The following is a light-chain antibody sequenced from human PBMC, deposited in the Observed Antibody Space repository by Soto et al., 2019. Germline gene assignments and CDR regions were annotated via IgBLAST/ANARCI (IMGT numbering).Light chain of an antibody. CDR3: QSYDISLSVSVI. V-gene: IGLV1-40*01. CDR1: SSNIGAGYD. CDR2: GNS. Sequence: QSVLTQPPSVSGAPGQRVTISCTGSSSNIGAGYDVQWYQQLPGAAPKLLIFGNSNRPSGVADGFSGSRSGTSASLAITGLQAEDEADYFCQSYDISLSVSVIFGGGTKLTVL. J-gene: IGLJ2*01.